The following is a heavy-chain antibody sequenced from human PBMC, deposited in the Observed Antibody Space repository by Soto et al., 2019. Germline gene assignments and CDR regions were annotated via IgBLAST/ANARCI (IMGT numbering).Heavy chain of an antibody. D-gene: IGHD3-22*01. V-gene: IGHV3-64D*06. Sequence: GGSLRLSCSACGFTFSSYAMHWVRRDPGAGLEYVSGIRCNGGSTYYSDCVKGRFTTSRDNCKKTLYLDMSSLRAEDTDVYYCVKSYNSGYYEGVDDWGQGTLVTVSS. CDR1: GFTFSSYA. CDR2: IRCNGGST. J-gene: IGHJ4*02. CDR3: VKSYNSGYYEGVDD.